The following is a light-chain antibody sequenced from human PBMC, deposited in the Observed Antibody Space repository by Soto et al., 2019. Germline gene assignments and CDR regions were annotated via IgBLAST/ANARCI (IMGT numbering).Light chain of an antibody. V-gene: IGKV3D-15*01. CDR3: QQYNELPLT. CDR2: GAS. Sequence: EIVMTQSPATLSVSPWERATLSCRASQSVSSNLAWYQQNPGQAPRLLIYGASNRATGIPDRFSGSGSGADFTLTISRLEPEDFAVYYCQQYNELPLTFGGGTKVDIK. J-gene: IGKJ4*01. CDR1: QSVSSN.